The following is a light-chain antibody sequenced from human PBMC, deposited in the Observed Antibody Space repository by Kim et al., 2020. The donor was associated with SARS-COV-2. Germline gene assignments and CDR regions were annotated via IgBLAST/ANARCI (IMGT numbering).Light chain of an antibody. V-gene: IGLV3-19*01. J-gene: IGLJ3*02. CDR3: KSWDSSGELVV. CDR1: SLKTYY. CDR2: GKN. Sequence: SSELTQDPAVSVALGQTVRITCQGDSLKTYYANWYQQKPGQAPLLVIYGKNNRPPGIPDRFSGSTSENSASLTLTGSQAEDEADYYFKSWDSSGELVVFG.